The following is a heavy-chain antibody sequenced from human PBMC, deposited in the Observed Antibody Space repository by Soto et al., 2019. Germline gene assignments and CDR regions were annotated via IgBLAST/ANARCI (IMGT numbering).Heavy chain of an antibody. CDR3: ARDMDSNYDGMDV. D-gene: IGHD4-4*01. CDR1: GFTFRNSG. V-gene: IGHV3-33*01. Sequence: QVTLVQSGGGLVQPGRSLRLSCEASGFTFRNSGMEWIRQAPGKGLEWVARIWYDGSSQYYADSVKGRFTISRDNSKNTLYMEMNRVRVEDTAVYYCARDMDSNYDGMDVWGQGTTVIVSS. J-gene: IGHJ6*02. CDR2: IWYDGSSQ.